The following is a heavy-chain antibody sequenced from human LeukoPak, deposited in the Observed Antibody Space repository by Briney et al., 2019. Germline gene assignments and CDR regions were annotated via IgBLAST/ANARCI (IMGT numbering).Heavy chain of an antibody. Sequence: GGSLRLSCAASGFTFSSYSMNWVRQASGKGLEWVSYISSSSSTIYYADSVKGRFTISRDNAKNSLYLQMNSLRDEDTAVYYCARANDYSNYYYYYMDVWGKGTTVTVSS. CDR2: ISSSSSTI. CDR3: ARANDYSNYYYYYMDV. J-gene: IGHJ6*03. D-gene: IGHD4-11*01. CDR1: GFTFSSYS. V-gene: IGHV3-48*02.